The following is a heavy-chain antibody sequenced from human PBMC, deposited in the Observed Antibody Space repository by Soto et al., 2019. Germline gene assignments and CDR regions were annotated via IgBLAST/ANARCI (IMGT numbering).Heavy chain of an antibody. CDR2: ISYDGSNK. V-gene: IGHV3-30*18. Sequence: RLSCAASGFTFSSYGMHWVRQAPGKGLEWVAVISYDGSNKYYADSVEGRFTISRDNSKNTLYLQMNSLRAEDTAVYYCAKDKGWLQLLNWIDPWGQGTLVTVSS. J-gene: IGHJ5*02. CDR1: GFTFSSYG. D-gene: IGHD5-12*01. CDR3: AKDKGWLQLLNWIDP.